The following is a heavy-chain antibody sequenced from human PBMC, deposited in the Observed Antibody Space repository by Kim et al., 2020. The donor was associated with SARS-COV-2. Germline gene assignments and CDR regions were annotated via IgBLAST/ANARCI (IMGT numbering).Heavy chain of an antibody. J-gene: IGHJ6*02. D-gene: IGHD3-3*01. V-gene: IGHV1-46*01. CDR3: AREEYYDFWSCYLYGMDV. Sequence: ASVKVSCKASGYTFTSYYMHWVRQAPGQGLEWMGIINPSGGSTSYAQKFQGRVTMTRDTSTSTVYMELSSLRYEDTAVYYCAREEYYDFWSCYLYGMDVWGQGTTVPVSS. CDR1: GYTFTSYY. CDR2: INPSGGST.